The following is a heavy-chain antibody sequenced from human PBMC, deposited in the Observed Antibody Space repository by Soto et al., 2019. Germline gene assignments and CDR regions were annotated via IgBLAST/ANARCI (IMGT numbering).Heavy chain of an antibody. CDR1: GFTFSSYA. J-gene: IGHJ3*02. CDR2: ISGSGGST. Sequence: GGSLRLSCAASGFTFSSYAMSWVRQAPGKGLEWVSAISGSGGSTYYADSVKGRFTISRDNSKNTLYLQMNSLRAEDTAVCYCAKAPSILVHPGDAFDIWGQGTMVTVSS. V-gene: IGHV3-23*01. D-gene: IGHD3-22*01. CDR3: AKAPSILVHPGDAFDI.